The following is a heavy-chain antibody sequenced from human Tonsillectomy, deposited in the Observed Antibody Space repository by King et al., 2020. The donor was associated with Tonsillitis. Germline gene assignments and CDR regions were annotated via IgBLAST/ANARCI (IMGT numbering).Heavy chain of an antibody. CDR2: IYYIGST. D-gene: IGHD3-10*01. CDR3: ARDLLIGGASWFDP. Sequence: QMQLQESGPGLVKPSETLSLTCTVSGGSISSYYWSWIRQPPGKGLEWIGYIYYIGSTNYNPSLKSRVTISVDTSKNQFSLKLSSVTAADTAVYYCARDLLIGGASWFDPWGQGTLVTVSS. V-gene: IGHV4-59*01. J-gene: IGHJ5*02. CDR1: GGSISSYY.